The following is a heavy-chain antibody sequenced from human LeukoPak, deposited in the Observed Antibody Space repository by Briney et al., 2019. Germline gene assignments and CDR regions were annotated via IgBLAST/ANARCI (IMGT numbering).Heavy chain of an antibody. CDR2: FDPEHGEM. V-gene: IGHV1-24*01. D-gene: IGHD3-9*01. CDR3: ATGGPWDLLKY. J-gene: IGHJ4*02. CDR1: GDTLTQLS. Sequence: ASVKVSCKVSGDTLTQLSTHWVRQAPGKGLEWMGGFDPEHGEMIYAQKLQGRVTMTEDRSTDTAYMELSSLRSEDTAVYYCATGGPWDLLKYWGQGTLVTVSS.